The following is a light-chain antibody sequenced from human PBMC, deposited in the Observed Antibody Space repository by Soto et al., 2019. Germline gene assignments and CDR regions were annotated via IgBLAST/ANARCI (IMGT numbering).Light chain of an antibody. CDR2: AAS. CDR1: QGIDTY. CDR3: QKYKSAPLT. J-gene: IGKJ4*01. Sequence: DIQMTQSPSSLSASVGDRVTITCPASQGIDTYLAWYQQKPRRVPKLLIYAASTLQSGVPSRFSGSGSGTDFTLTISSLQPEDVATYYCQKYKSAPLTFGGGTKVDIK. V-gene: IGKV1-27*01.